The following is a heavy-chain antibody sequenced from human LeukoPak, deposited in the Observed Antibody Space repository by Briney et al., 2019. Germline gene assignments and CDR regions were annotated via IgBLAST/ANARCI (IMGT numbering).Heavy chain of an antibody. CDR2: IKQDGSEK. J-gene: IGHJ4*02. CDR3: ASPSGYSYVSSFDY. CDR1: GFTFSSYW. D-gene: IGHD5-18*01. V-gene: IGHV3-7*01. Sequence: PGVSLRLSCAASGFTFSSYWMSWVRQAPGKGLEWVANIKQDGSEKYYVDSVKGRFTISRDNGKNSLYLQMNSLRAEDTAVYYCASPSGYSYVSSFDYWGQGTLVTVSS.